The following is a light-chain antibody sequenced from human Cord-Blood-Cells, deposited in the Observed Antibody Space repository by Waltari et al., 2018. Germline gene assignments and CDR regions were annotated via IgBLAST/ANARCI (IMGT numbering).Light chain of an antibody. CDR3: QQYYNTPYS. V-gene: IGKV4-1*01. CDR1: QSVLYSSDNKNY. J-gene: IGKJ2*03. CDR2: WAS. Sequence: DIVMTQSPDSLAVSLGERATINYKSSQSVLYSSDNKNYLAWYQQKPGQPPKLLIYWASTRESGVPYRFSGSGSGTDFTLTISSLQAEDVAVYYCQQYYNTPYSFGQGTKLEIK.